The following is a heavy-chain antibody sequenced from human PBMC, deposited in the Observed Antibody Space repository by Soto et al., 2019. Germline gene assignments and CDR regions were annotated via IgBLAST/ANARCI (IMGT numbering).Heavy chain of an antibody. Sequence: QVQLVQSGAEVKKSGASVKVSCKASGYTFSRYGISWVRQAPGQGLEWMGWINTYNTNTKYAQKFEGRVTMTTGTSTSTAYMELRSVTSDDTAVYYCAREGYCSIGSCALYDHDYFGMDVWGQGTTVAVSS. V-gene: IGHV1-18*01. CDR3: AREGYCSIGSCALYDHDYFGMDV. D-gene: IGHD2-15*01. CDR1: GYTFSRYG. J-gene: IGHJ6*02. CDR2: INTYNTNT.